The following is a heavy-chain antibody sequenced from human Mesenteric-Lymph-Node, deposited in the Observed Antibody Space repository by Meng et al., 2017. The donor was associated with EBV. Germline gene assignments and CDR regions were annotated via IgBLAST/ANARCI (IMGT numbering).Heavy chain of an antibody. V-gene: IGHV3-23*01. J-gene: IGHJ4*02. Sequence: EVQLLGSGGGSVQPGCSLRLSCAASGFTFNIYAMNWVRQAPGRGLEWVSGISGSGGTTYYADSVKGRFSIFRDNSGNTVSLQMNSLRVEDTAVYYCSNLPYNYWGQGTLVTVSS. CDR2: ISGSGGTT. D-gene: IGHD5-24*01. CDR1: GFTFNIYA. CDR3: SNLPYNY.